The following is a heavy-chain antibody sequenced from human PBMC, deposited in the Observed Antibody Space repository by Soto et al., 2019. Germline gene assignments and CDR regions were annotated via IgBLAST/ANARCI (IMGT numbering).Heavy chain of an antibody. CDR3: VRSSGSQPRAGWFDP. CDR2: ISWNSVTI. V-gene: IGHV3-9*01. Sequence: EVQLVESGGGLAQPGWSRRLSCAASGFNFDDHAMHWVRQTPGKGLEWVSGISWNSVTINYAGSIKGRFTISRDNAKRTLYLKMNNLRPADTAMYFCVRSSGSQPRAGWFDPWGQGTLVTVS. CDR1: GFNFDDHA. J-gene: IGHJ5*02. D-gene: IGHD1-26*01.